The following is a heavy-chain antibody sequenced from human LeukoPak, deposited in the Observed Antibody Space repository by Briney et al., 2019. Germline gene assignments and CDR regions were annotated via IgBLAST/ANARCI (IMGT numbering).Heavy chain of an antibody. D-gene: IGHD6-13*01. J-gene: IGHJ6*03. CDR3: ASQQQLVLDYYYYMDV. V-gene: IGHV3-21*01. Sequence: GGSLRLSCAASGFTFSSYSMNWVRQAPGKGLEWVSSISSSSSYIYYADSVKGRFTISRDNAKNSLYLQMNSLRAEDTAVYYCASQQQLVLDYYYYMDVWGKGTTVTVSS. CDR1: GFTFSSYS. CDR2: ISSSSSYI.